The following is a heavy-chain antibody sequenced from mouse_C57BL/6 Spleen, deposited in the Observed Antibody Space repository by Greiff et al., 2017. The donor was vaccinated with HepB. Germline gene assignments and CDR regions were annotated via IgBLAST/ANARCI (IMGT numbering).Heavy chain of an antibody. CDR2: IYPSDSET. J-gene: IGHJ4*01. CDR3: ARDGLYYYAMDY. V-gene: IGHV1-61*01. Sequence: QVQLQQPGAELVRPGSSVKLSCKASGYTFTSYWMDWVKQRPAQGLEWIGNIYPSDSETHYNQKFKDKATLTVDKSSSTAYMQLSSLTSEDSAVYYCARDGLYYYAMDYWGQGTSVTVSS. CDR1: GYTFTSYW. D-gene: IGHD2-3*01.